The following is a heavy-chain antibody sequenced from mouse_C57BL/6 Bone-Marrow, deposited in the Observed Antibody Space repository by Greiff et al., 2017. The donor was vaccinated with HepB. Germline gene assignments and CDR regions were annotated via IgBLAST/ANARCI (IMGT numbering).Heavy chain of an antibody. D-gene: IGHD2-3*01. V-gene: IGHV1-4*01. J-gene: IGHJ3*01. CDR3: ARCDGYGESFAY. CDR1: GYTFTSYT. CDR2: INPSSGYT. Sequence: QVQLQQSGAELARPGASVKMSCKASGYTFTSYTMHWVKQRPGQGLEWIGYINPSSGYTKYNQKFKDKATLTADKSSSTAYMQLSSLTSEDSAVYDCARCDGYGESFAYWGQGTLVTVSA.